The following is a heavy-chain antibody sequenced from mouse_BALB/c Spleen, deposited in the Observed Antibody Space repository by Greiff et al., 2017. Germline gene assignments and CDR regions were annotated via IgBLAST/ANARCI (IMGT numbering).Heavy chain of an antibody. CDR3: ARGITTYYYAVDY. CDR1: GFTFSSFG. V-gene: IGHV5-17*02. Sequence: EVKLVESGGGLVQPGGSRKLSCAASGFTFSSFGMHWVRQAPEKGLEWVAYISSGSSSIYYADTVKGRFTISRDNPKNTLFLQMTSLRSEDTAMYYCARGITTYYYAVDYWGQGTSVTVSS. J-gene: IGHJ4*01. D-gene: IGHD2-4*01. CDR2: ISSGSSSI.